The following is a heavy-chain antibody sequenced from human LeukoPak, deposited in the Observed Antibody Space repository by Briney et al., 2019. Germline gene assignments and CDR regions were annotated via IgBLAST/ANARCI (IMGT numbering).Heavy chain of an antibody. V-gene: IGHV1-2*02. Sequence: GASVKVSCKASGYTFTGHYMHWVRQAPGQGLEWMGWINPNSGGTNYAQKFQGRVTMTRDTSISTAYMELSRLRSDDTAVYYCARGIAAAPLWLPLGYWGQGTLVTVSS. CDR2: INPNSGGT. CDR1: GYTFTGHY. J-gene: IGHJ4*02. CDR3: ARGIAAAPLWLPLGY. D-gene: IGHD6-13*01.